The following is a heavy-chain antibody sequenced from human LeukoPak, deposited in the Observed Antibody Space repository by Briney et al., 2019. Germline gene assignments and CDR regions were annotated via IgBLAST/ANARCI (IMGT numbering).Heavy chain of an antibody. V-gene: IGHV3-23*01. CDR3: AKEGMATPPDYYSRDV. CDR1: GFTFSSYG. Sequence: SGGSLRLSCAASGFTFSSYGMSWVRQAPGKGLECVSPISGSGGSTYNADSVKGRFTISRDNSKNTLYLQMNSLRAEDTAVYYCAKEGMATPPDYYSRDVWGKGATVTISS. CDR2: ISGSGGST. J-gene: IGHJ6*03. D-gene: IGHD5-24*01.